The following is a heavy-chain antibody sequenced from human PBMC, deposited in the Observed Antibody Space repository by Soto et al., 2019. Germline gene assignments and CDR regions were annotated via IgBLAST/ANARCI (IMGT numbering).Heavy chain of an antibody. D-gene: IGHD1-26*01. V-gene: IGHV1-69*01. CDR1: GGTFSSYA. J-gene: IGHJ6*02. Sequence: QVQLVQSGAEVKKPGSSGKVSCKASGGTFSSYAISWVRQAPGQGLEWMGGIIPIFGTANYAQKFQGRVTITADESTSRAYMELSSLRSEDTAVYYCARSGGSDYGVLERYYYYYYGMDVWGQGTTVTVSS. CDR3: ARSGGSDYGVLERYYYYYYGMDV. CDR2: IIPIFGTA.